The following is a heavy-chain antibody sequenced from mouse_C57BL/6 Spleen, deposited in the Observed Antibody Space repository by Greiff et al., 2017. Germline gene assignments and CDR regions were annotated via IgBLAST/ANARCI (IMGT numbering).Heavy chain of an antibody. CDR2: IDPETGGT. V-gene: IGHV1-15*01. Sequence: QVQLQQSGAELVRPGASVTLSCKASGYTFTDYEMHWVKQTPVHGLEWIGAIDPETGGTAYNQKFKGKAILTADKSSSTAYMELRSLTSEDSAVYYCTRWVVTTTVDYWGQGTTLTVSS. CDR1: GYTFTDYE. J-gene: IGHJ2*01. D-gene: IGHD2-2*01. CDR3: TRWVVTTTVDY.